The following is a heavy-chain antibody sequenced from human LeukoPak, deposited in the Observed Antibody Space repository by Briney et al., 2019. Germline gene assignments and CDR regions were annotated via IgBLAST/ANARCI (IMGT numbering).Heavy chain of an antibody. J-gene: IGHJ6*03. CDR1: GGSISTYY. D-gene: IGHD6-19*01. V-gene: IGHV4-4*07. Sequence: SDTLSLTCTVSGGSISTYYWSWLRQPAGKGLEWIGRIYTGGNTDYNPSLESRVTVSIDTCKNQFSLNLYSVTAADTAVYFCARDQIAVAGSGGDYYYDYYMDVWGKGTTVTVSS. CDR3: ARDQIAVAGSGGDYYYDYYMDV. CDR2: IYTGGNT.